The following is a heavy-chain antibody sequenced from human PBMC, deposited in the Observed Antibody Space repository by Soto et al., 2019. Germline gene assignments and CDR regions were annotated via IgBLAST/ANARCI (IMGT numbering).Heavy chain of an antibody. Sequence: SSRGGFRIQASLSPHKDPGQGLAWMGGIIPIFGTANYAQRFQGRVTITADKSTSTAYMELSSLRSEDTAGYDCARDGHLYYYYGSDIYGQGTEVT. V-gene: IGHV1-69*06. J-gene: IGHJ6*02. CDR1: RGGFRIQA. CDR2: IIPIFGTA. CDR3: ARDGHLYYYYGSDI.